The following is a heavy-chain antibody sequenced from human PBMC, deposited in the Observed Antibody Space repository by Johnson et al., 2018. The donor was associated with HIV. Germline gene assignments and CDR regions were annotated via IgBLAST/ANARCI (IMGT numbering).Heavy chain of an antibody. CDR1: GFSFSDYY. D-gene: IGHD3-3*01. V-gene: IGHV3-30-3*01. J-gene: IGHJ3*02. CDR2: VSYHGSNK. Sequence: QVQLVESGGGLVKPGGSLRLSCAASGFSFSDYYMSWIRQAPGKGLEWVAVVSYHGSNKYYADSVKGRFTISRDNSKNTLYLQMNSLRAEDTAVYYCARATGWSGYADAFDIWGQGTMVTVSS. CDR3: ARATGWSGYADAFDI.